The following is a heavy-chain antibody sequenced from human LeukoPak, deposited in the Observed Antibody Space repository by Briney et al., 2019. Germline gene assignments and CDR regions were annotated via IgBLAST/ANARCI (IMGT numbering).Heavy chain of an antibody. Sequence: SETLSLACTVSGGSISSYYWSWIRQPPGKGLEWIGYIYYSGSTSYNPSLKSRVTISVGTSKNQFSLRLSSVTAADTAVYCCAVELGIRAFDIWGQGTMVTVSS. D-gene: IGHD7-27*01. CDR1: GGSISSYY. CDR3: AVELGIRAFDI. J-gene: IGHJ3*02. V-gene: IGHV4-59*01. CDR2: IYYSGST.